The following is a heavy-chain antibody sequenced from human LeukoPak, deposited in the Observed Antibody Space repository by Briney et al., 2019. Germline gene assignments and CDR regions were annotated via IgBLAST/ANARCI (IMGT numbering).Heavy chain of an antibody. Sequence: GRSLRLSCAASGFRFRDYWMDWLRQAPGMGLEWVASIKPDGSQRDYVDSAKGRFTISRDNAKNSLYLQMSNLRAEDTAVYFCARGGGLDVWGQGATVTVSS. CDR2: IKPDGSQR. J-gene: IGHJ6*02. CDR3: ARGGGLDV. D-gene: IGHD3-16*01. V-gene: IGHV3-7*03. CDR1: GFRFRDYW.